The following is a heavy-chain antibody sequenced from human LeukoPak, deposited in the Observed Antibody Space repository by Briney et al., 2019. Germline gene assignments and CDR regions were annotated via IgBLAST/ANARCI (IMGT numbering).Heavy chain of an antibody. CDR1: GFTVSNKY. J-gene: IGHJ4*02. CDR2: IYSDGRT. CDR3: AKELRSSGWVDY. D-gene: IGHD6-19*01. V-gene: IGHV3-53*01. Sequence: GGSLRLSCAASGFTVSNKYMTWVRQAPGKGLEWVSLIYSDGRTYYADSVKGRCTISRDNSKNTLYLQMNSLRAEDTAVYYSAKELRSSGWVDYWGQGTLVTVSS.